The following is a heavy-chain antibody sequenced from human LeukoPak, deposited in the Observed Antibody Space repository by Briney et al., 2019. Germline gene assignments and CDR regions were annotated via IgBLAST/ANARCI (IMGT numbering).Heavy chain of an antibody. CDR1: GDSISSTNDY. CDR3: ARSYSSVFYYYMDV. Sequence: SETLSLTCTVSGDSISSTNDYWGWIRQPPGKGLEWIGNVYYIGNTYYNPSLKSRVTISVDTSKNQFSLKLTSVTAADTAVYYCARSYSSVFYYYMDVWGKGTTVTVSS. CDR2: VYYIGNT. J-gene: IGHJ6*03. V-gene: IGHV4-39*01. D-gene: IGHD6-19*01.